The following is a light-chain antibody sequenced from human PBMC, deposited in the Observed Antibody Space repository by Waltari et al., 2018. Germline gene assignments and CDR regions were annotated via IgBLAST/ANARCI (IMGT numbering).Light chain of an antibody. Sequence: EIVLTQSPGTLSLSLGERVTLSCRASQSVSSSYLAWYQHKPGQAPRLLIYGASSRATGIPDRFSGSGSGTDFTLTISRLEPEDFAVYYCQQYGSSPPTFGQGTRLEIK. CDR2: GAS. CDR1: QSVSSSY. V-gene: IGKV3-20*01. J-gene: IGKJ5*01. CDR3: QQYGSSPPT.